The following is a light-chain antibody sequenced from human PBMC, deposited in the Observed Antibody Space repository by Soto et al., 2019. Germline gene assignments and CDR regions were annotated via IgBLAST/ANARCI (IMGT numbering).Light chain of an antibody. J-gene: IGKJ5*01. V-gene: IGKV3-20*01. CDR3: AHYCSSQIT. CDR1: QSVSNNY. CDR2: GAP. Sequence: EIVLTQSPGTLSLSPGERATLSCRASQSVSNNYLVWYQQKPGQAPRLLIYGAPSRATGIPDRFSGSGSGAYISVTISRLELEEFAVDYCAHYCSSQITFGQGARLESK.